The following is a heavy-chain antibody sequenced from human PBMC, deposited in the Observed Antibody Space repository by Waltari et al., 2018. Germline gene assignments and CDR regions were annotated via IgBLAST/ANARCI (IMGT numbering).Heavy chain of an antibody. CDR1: GSTFSSYA. Sequence: QVQLVESGGGVVQPGRSLRLSCAASGSTFSSYAMHWVRQAPGKGLEWVAVISYDGSNKYYADSVKGRFTISRDNSKNTLYLQMNSLRAEDTAVYYCARPDYDILGFDPWGQGTLVTVSS. CDR2: ISYDGSNK. CDR3: ARPDYDILGFDP. J-gene: IGHJ5*02. V-gene: IGHV3-30*01. D-gene: IGHD3-9*01.